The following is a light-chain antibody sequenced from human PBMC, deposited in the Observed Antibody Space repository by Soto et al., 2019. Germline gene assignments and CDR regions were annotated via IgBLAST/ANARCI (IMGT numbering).Light chain of an antibody. CDR1: QDIGTY. J-gene: IGKJ1*01. V-gene: IGKV1-8*01. Sequence: RMTQPPSSFSAAAVHRFPITCRSTQDIGTYLAWYQQIPGKAPKLLIYDASTLQTGVPSRFSGSGSGTYFTLTISYLQYEDFGTYYCPECYNDPLTFGQGTMV. CDR2: DAS. CDR3: PECYNDPLT.